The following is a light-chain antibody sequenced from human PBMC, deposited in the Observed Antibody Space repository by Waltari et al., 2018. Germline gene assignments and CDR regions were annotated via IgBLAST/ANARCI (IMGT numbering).Light chain of an antibody. V-gene: IGLV3-21*04. Sequence: SYVLTQPSSVSAAPGKRARITCGRHNIGRKSAHWYLQKPGQAPVLVIYEYSDRPSGIPERFSGSNSGNTATLTISRVEAGDEADYYCQVWDSSSAVFGGGTKLTVL. CDR1: NIGRKS. CDR2: EYS. CDR3: QVWDSSSAV. J-gene: IGLJ2*01.